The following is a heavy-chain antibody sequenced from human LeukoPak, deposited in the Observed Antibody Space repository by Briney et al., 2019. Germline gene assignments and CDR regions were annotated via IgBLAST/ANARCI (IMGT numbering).Heavy chain of an antibody. CDR2: INPSNGDT. J-gene: IGHJ4*02. Sequence: ASVRASCKASGYTFSGYYIHWVRQAPGQGLEWMAWINPSNGDTNYAQKFQGRVTMTRDTSISTAYMELTRLISDDTALYYCARVGSSGWYVHPTLDYWGQGTLVTVSS. CDR1: GYTFSGYY. V-gene: IGHV1-2*02. CDR3: ARVGSSGWYVHPTLDY. D-gene: IGHD6-19*01.